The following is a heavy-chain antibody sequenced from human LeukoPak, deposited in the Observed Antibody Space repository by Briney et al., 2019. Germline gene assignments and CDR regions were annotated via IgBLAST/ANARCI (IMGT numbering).Heavy chain of an antibody. CDR1: GFTFRDYY. V-gene: IGHV3-11*04. J-gene: IGHJ2*01. CDR2: ISSSAGTI. CDR3: ATSVTRRRLDWFIDL. D-gene: IGHD4-17*01. Sequence: GGSLRLSCAASGFTFRDYYMSWIRQAPGKGLEWISYISSSAGTIHYVDSVKGRFTISRDNAKNSLYLQMDSLRVEDTAVYYCATSVTRRRLDWFIDLWGRGTLVSVSS.